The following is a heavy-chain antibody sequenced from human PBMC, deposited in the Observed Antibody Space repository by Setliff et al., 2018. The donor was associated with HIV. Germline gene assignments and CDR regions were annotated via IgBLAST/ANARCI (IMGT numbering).Heavy chain of an antibody. CDR3: ARTWGAGVTGYWFEP. CDR1: GYTFTSLD. D-gene: IGHD3-9*01. J-gene: IGHJ5*02. CDR2: LNPTSGNT. Sequence: ASVKVSCKASGYTFTSLDINWVRQATGQGPEWMGWLNPTSGNTGSAQRFQGRVTMTRNTSISIAYMELGNLRSEDTAVYFCARTWGAGVTGYWFEPWGQGTRVTVS. V-gene: IGHV1-8*01.